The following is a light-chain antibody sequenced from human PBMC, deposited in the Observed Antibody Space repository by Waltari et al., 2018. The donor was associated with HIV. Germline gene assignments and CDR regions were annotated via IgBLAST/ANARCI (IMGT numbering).Light chain of an antibody. CDR1: QDIGNW. Sequence: DIQMTQSPSSVSASVGDRVTLTCRASQDIGNWLAWYQQRPGKAPKLLIYTASSLHIGVPSRFSGSGSGTDFTLTISSLQPEDFATYFCQQSKDFPFTFGQGTKLEIK. J-gene: IGKJ2*01. CDR3: QQSKDFPFT. V-gene: IGKV1-12*01. CDR2: TAS.